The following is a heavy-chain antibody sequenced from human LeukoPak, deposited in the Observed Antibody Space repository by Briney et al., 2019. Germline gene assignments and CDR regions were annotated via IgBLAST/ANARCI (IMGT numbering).Heavy chain of an antibody. D-gene: IGHD3-3*02. CDR1: GYSISSGYY. CDR2: IYHSGNT. Sequence: SETLSLTCTVSGYSISSGYYWGWIRQPPGKGLEWIGSIYHSGNTYYNMSLKSRVTISVDTSKNQFSLKLSSVTAADTAVYYCARDLDGIRGFDIWGQGTTVTVSS. CDR3: ARDLDGIRGFDI. J-gene: IGHJ3*02. V-gene: IGHV4-38-2*02.